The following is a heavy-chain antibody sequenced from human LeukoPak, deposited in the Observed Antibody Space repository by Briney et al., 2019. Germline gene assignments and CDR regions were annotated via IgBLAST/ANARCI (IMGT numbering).Heavy chain of an antibody. D-gene: IGHD3-3*01. V-gene: IGHV3-64*01. CDR2: ISSNGGST. Sequence: GGSLRLSCAASGFTFSSYAMHWVRQAPGKGLEYVSVISSNGGSTYYANSVKGRFTISRDNSKNTLYLQMGSLRAEDMAVYYCARVRGDFWSGSHGYDYWGQGTLVAVSP. CDR1: GFTFSSYA. J-gene: IGHJ4*02. CDR3: ARVRGDFWSGSHGYDY.